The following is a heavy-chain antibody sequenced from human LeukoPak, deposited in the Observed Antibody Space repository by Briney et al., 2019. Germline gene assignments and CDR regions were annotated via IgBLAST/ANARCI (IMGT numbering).Heavy chain of an antibody. CDR3: ARGRGGYPD. J-gene: IGHJ3*01. CDR2: IKQDGSEK. CDR1: GFTFSTYW. Sequence: GGSLRVSCAASGFTFSTYWMSWVRQAPGKRLEWVANIKQDGSEKYYVDSVKGRFTISRDNAKNSLYLQMNSLRAADTAVYYCARGRGGYPDWGQGTMVTVSS. D-gene: IGHD5-12*01. V-gene: IGHV3-7*01.